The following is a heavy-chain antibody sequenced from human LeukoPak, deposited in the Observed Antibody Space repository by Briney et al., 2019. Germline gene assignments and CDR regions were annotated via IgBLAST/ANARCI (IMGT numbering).Heavy chain of an antibody. D-gene: IGHD6-13*01. J-gene: IGHJ3*02. V-gene: IGHV3-21*04. CDR2: ITSSSSYI. CDR3: ASLAGYSSSWSILGGGDAFDI. CDR1: GFTFSSYT. Sequence: GGSLRPSCSASGFTFSSYTMNWVRQAPGKGLEWVSSITSSSSYIYYADSMKGRFTISRDNAKNSLYLQMNSLRAEDTAVYYCASLAGYSSSWSILGGGDAFDIWGQGTMVTVSS.